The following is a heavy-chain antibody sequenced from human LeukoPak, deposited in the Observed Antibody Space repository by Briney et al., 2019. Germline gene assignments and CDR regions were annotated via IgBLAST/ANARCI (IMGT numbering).Heavy chain of an antibody. D-gene: IGHD3-16*02. V-gene: IGHV1-2*02. Sequence: GASVKVSCKASGYTSTGYNMHWVRQAPGQGLEWMGWINPNSGGINYAQTFKGRVTMTRDTSISTAYMELSRLRSDDTAVYYCARTHNYVWGSYRQVTLDYWGKGTLVTVSS. CDR2: INPNSGGI. J-gene: IGHJ4*02. CDR3: ARTHNYVWGSYRQVTLDY. CDR1: GYTSTGYN.